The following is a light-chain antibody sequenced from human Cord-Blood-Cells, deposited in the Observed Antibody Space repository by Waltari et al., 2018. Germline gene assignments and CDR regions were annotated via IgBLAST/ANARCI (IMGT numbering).Light chain of an antibody. CDR1: QSVSSN. CDR3: QQYNNWPPL. Sequence: EIVMMQFPATLSVSPGDRATLSCRPSQSVSSNLAWYQQKPGQAPRLLIYGASTRATGIPARFSGSGSGTEFTLTISSLQSEDFAVYYCQQYNNWPPLFGPGTKVDIK. J-gene: IGKJ3*01. CDR2: GAS. V-gene: IGKV3-15*01.